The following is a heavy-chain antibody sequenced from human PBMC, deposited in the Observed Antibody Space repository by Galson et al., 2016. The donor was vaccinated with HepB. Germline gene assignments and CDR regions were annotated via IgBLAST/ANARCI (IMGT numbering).Heavy chain of an antibody. CDR2: IKSKTDGGTT. CDR3: TSLSYDSWSAYYYCDD. J-gene: IGHJ4*02. V-gene: IGHV3-15*01. CDR1: GFTFSNAW. D-gene: IGHD3-3*01. Sequence: SLRLSCAASGFTFSNAWMSWVRQAPGKGLEWVGRIKSKTDGGTTDYAAPVKGRFTISRDDSKNTLYLQMNSLKTEDTAIYYCTSLSYDSWSAYYYCDDWGQGTQVTVSS.